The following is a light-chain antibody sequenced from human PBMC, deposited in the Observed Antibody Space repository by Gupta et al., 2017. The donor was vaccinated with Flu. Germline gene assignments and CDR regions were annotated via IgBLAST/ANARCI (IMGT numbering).Light chain of an antibody. Sequence: DIVMTQSPDSLAVSLGERATINCTSSQSVLYSSNNKNYLAWYQQKPGQPPKLLIHWASTRESGVPDRFSGSGSGTDFTLTISSLQAEDVAVYYCQQFYTTPLAFGRGTKVHIK. J-gene: IGKJ3*01. CDR3: QQFYTTPLA. CDR1: QSVLYSSNNKNY. CDR2: WAS. V-gene: IGKV4-1*01.